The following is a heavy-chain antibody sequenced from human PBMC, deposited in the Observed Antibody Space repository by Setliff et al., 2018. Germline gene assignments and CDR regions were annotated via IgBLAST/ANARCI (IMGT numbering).Heavy chain of an antibody. V-gene: IGHV4-39*07. Sequence: PSETLSLTCAIYGGSISSSSYYWGWIRQPPGKGLEWIGSIYYSGSTYYNPSLKSRVTISVDTSKNQFSLKLSSVTAADTAVYYCARTLYDYDILTGPGYYFDYWGQGTLVTVSS. CDR1: GGSISSSSYY. J-gene: IGHJ4*02. CDR3: ARTLYDYDILTGPGYYFDY. CDR2: IYYSGST. D-gene: IGHD3-9*01.